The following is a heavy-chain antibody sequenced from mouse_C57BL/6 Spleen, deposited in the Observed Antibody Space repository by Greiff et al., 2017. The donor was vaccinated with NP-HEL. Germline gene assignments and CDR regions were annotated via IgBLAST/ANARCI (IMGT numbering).Heavy chain of an antibody. CDR3: TRPFDY. V-gene: IGHV1-15*01. CDR2: IDPEPGGT. Sequence: QVQLQQSGAELVRPGASVTLSCKASGYTFTDYEMHWVKQTPVHGLEWIGAIDPEPGGTAYNQKFKGKAILTADKSSSTAYMELRSLTSEDSAVYYCTRPFDYWGQGTTLTVSS. CDR1: GYTFTDYE. J-gene: IGHJ2*01.